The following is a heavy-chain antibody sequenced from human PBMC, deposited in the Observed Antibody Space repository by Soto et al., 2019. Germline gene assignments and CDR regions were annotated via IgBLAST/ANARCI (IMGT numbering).Heavy chain of an antibody. CDR2: IRSKAYGGTT. Sequence: GGSLRLSCTASGFTFGDYAMGWVRQAPGKGLEGVGFIRSKAYGGTTEYAASVKGRFTISRDDSKSIAYLQMNSLKTEDTAVYYCTRDPVRGVIAYYYGMDVWGQGTTVTVSS. J-gene: IGHJ6*02. CDR3: TRDPVRGVIAYYYGMDV. V-gene: IGHV3-49*04. D-gene: IGHD3-10*01. CDR1: GFTFGDYA.